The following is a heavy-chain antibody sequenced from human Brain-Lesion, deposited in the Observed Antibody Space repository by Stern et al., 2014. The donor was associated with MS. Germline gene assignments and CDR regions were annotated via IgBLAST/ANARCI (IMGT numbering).Heavy chain of an antibody. D-gene: IGHD3-3*01. J-gene: IGHJ6*02. Sequence: QVQLVQSGAEVKKPGASVKVSCKTSGYIFTGYYIHWVRQAPGQGLEWMAWITPNTGGTKNAQKIQGRAILSRDTTISNTYSVWCSLTSDDTAVYYCARDQRGITIFGVVTDYYYLGMDVWGQGTTVTVSS. CDR2: ITPNTGGT. V-gene: IGHV1-2*02. CDR1: GYIFTGYY. CDR3: ARDQRGITIFGVVTDYYYLGMDV.